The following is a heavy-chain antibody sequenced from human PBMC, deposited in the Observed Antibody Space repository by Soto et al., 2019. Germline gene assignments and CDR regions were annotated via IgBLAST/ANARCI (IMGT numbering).Heavy chain of an antibody. CDR3: AKDPEYDILTGTGYYGMDV. D-gene: IGHD3-9*01. CDR2: ISWDGGST. V-gene: IGHV3-43D*04. Sequence: GSLRLSCAASGFTSDDYAMHWVRQAPGKGLEWVSLISWDGGSTYYADSVKGRFTISRDNSKNSLYLQMNSLRAEDTALYYCAKDPEYDILTGTGYYGMDVWGQGTTVTVSS. CDR1: GFTSDDYA. J-gene: IGHJ6*02.